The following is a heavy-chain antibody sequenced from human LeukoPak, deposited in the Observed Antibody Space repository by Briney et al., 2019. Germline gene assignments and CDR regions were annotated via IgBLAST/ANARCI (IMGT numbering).Heavy chain of an antibody. CDR1: GGSMSSSS. J-gene: IGHJ3*02. D-gene: IGHD3-22*01. CDR3: ARPTAYYDSSGNAFDI. Sequence: KPSETLSLTCGVSGGSMSSSSYYWGWIRQPPGKGLEWVSSTSSGSSFTYYADSVKGRFTISRDNAQNSLYLQMNSLRAEDTAVYYCARPTAYYDSSGNAFDIWGQGTMVSVSS. CDR2: TSSGSSFT. V-gene: IGHV3-21*01.